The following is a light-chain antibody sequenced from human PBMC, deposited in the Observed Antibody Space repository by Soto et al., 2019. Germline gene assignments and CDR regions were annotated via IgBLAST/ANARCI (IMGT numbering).Light chain of an antibody. J-gene: IGKJ2*01. CDR2: GAS. V-gene: IGKV3-20*01. CDR1: QSVSSGY. CDR3: QQYGISQNT. Sequence: ETVMTQSPGTLSLSPGERATLSCRASQSVSSGYLAWYQQKPGQAPSLLTFGASNRATGIPDRFTGSGSGTDFTLTISRLEREDFAVYYCQQYGISQNTFGQGTKLE.